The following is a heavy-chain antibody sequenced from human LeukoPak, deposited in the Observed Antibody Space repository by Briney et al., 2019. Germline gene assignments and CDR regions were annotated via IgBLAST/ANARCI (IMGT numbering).Heavy chain of an antibody. Sequence: SQTLSLTCTVSGGSISSGDHYWNWIRQPPGKGLEWIGYIYYSGSTYYNPSLKSRATISGDTSKNEFSLKLTSVTAADTAVYYCARITGTTFFWFDPWGQGTLVTVSS. CDR1: GGSISSGDHY. V-gene: IGHV4-30-4*08. D-gene: IGHD1-7*01. CDR3: ARITGTTFFWFDP. CDR2: IYYSGST. J-gene: IGHJ5*02.